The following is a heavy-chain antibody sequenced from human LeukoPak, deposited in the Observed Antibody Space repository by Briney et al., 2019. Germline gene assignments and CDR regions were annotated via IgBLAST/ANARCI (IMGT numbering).Heavy chain of an antibody. CDR1: GGTFSSYA. V-gene: IGHV1-69*13. CDR3: ARTVVVVVAAEDY. CDR2: IIPIFGTA. D-gene: IGHD2-15*01. J-gene: IGHJ4*02. Sequence: GASVRVSCKASGGTFSSYAISWVRQAPGQGLEWMGGIIPIFGTANYAQKFQGGVTITADESTSTAYMELRSLRSDDTAVYYCARTVVVVVAAEDYWGQGTLVTVSS.